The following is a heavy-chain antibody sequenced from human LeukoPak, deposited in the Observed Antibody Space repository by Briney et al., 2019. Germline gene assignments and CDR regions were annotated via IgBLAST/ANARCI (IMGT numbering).Heavy chain of an antibody. J-gene: IGHJ3*02. V-gene: IGHV3-21*01. CDR3: AREAYYYDSSGYVHDAFDI. D-gene: IGHD3-22*01. CDR1: GFTFSSYS. Sequence: GGSLRLSCAASGFTFSSYSMNWVRQARGEGLEWVSSISSRSSYIYHADSEKGRFTISRDNAKNSLYLQMNSQRAEDTAVYYCAREAYYYDSSGYVHDAFDIWGQGTVVTVSS. CDR2: ISSRSSYI.